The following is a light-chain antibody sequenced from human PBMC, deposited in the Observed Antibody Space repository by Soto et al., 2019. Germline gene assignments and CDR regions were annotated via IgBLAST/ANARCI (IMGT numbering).Light chain of an antibody. CDR3: QQYNNWS. J-gene: IGKJ1*01. CDR1: QSVSSN. Sequence: EIVMTQSPATLSLSPGERATLSCRASQSVSSNLAWYQQKPGQAPRLLIYGASTRATGIPARFSGSGSGTEFTLTISSLQSEDFAVYYCQQYNNWSFGQGTKVYIK. V-gene: IGKV3-15*01. CDR2: GAS.